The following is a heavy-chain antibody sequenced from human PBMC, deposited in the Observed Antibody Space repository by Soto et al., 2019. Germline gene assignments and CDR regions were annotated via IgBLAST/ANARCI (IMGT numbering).Heavy chain of an antibody. J-gene: IGHJ4*01. D-gene: IGHD3-9*01. CDR3: ATLDYAILAGYDLVGRCDY. V-gene: IGHV4-4*02. CDR1: GASISSSNW. CDR2: IYHSGST. Sequence: SETLSLTCTVSGASISSSNWWNWVRQPPGKGPEWIGEIYHSGSTNYNPALQSRVTIGIDKSKNQFSLRLTSVTAADTAMYYSATLDYAILAGYDLVGRCDYWWHGNLVSVSS.